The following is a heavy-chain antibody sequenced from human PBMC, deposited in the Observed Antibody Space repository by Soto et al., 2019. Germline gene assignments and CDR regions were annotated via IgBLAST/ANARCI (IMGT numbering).Heavy chain of an antibody. Sequence: GWSLRLSCASSVFTFISYAMHWVRQAPGKGLEWVAVTSYDGSSRYYADSVKGRFTISRDNSKNTLYLQMNSLRPEDTAVYYCARPGRWLQSHVDYWGPGTLVTVSS. CDR2: TSYDGSSR. CDR3: ARPGRWLQSHVDY. D-gene: IGHD1-26*01. J-gene: IGHJ4*02. V-gene: IGHV3-30-3*01. CDR1: VFTFISYA.